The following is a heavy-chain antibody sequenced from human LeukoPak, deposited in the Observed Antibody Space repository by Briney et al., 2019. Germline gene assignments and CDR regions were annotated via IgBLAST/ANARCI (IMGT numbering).Heavy chain of an antibody. CDR3: ARQRGSRYYYDSSGAGGYFDY. V-gene: IGHV4-31*03. Sequence: SETLSLTCTVSGGSISSGGYYWSWIRQHQGKGLEWIGYIYYSGSTYYNPSLKSRVTISVDTSKNQFSLKLSSVTAADTAVYYCARQRGSRYYYDSSGAGGYFDYWGQGTLVTVSS. J-gene: IGHJ4*02. CDR2: IYYSGST. CDR1: GGSISSGGYY. D-gene: IGHD3-22*01.